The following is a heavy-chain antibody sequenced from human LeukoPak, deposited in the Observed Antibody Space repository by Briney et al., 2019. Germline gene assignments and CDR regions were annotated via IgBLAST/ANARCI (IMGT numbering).Heavy chain of an antibody. CDR3: ARAMVRGVILHYYGMDV. Sequence: ASVKVSCKASGYTFTSYGISRVRQAPGQGLEWMGWISAYNGNTNYAQKLQGRVTMTTDTSTSTAYMELRSLRSDDTAVYYCARAMVRGVILHYYGMDVWGQGTTVTVSS. CDR1: GYTFTSYG. V-gene: IGHV1-18*01. CDR2: ISAYNGNT. D-gene: IGHD3-10*01. J-gene: IGHJ6*02.